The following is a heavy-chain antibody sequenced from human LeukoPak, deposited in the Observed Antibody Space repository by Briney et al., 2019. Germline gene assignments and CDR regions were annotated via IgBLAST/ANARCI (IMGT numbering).Heavy chain of an antibody. V-gene: IGHV3-23*01. D-gene: IGHD3-16*01. Sequence: GGSLGLSCAASGFTFSSYAMSWVRQAPGKGLEWVSAISGSGGSTYYADSVKGRFTISRDNSKNTLYLQMNSLRAEDTAVYYCAKGDHYDYVRGVPSYWGQGTLVTVSS. J-gene: IGHJ4*02. CDR3: AKGDHYDYVRGVPSY. CDR1: GFTFSSYA. CDR2: ISGSGGST.